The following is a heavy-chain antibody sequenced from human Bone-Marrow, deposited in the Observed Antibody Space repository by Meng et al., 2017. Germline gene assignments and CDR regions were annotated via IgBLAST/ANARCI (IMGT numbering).Heavy chain of an antibody. D-gene: IGHD3-16*01. V-gene: IGHV6-1*01. J-gene: IGHJ4*02. CDR1: GDSVSSNSAA. CDR2: TYYRSKWYN. Sequence: QIQLQQSGPGLLKPSKTLSPTCAISGDSVSSNSAAWNWLRQSPSRGLEWLGRTYYRSKWYNDYAVSVKSRITINPDTSKNQFSLQLNSVTPEDTAVYYCARQEGAFDYWGQGTLVTVSS. CDR3: ARQEGAFDY.